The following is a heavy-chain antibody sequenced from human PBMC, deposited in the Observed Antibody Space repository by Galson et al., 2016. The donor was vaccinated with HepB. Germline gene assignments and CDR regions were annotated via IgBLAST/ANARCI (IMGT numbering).Heavy chain of an antibody. J-gene: IGHJ4*02. CDR1: GFTFSSYV. Sequence: SLRLSCAASGFTFSSYVMSWVRQAPGKGLEWVSAISDSGGSTYYADSVKGRFPISRDNSKYKLYLQMNSLRAEDTDVYYCAAWDYWGQGTLVTVAS. CDR2: ISDSGGST. V-gene: IGHV3-23*01. CDR3: AAWDY.